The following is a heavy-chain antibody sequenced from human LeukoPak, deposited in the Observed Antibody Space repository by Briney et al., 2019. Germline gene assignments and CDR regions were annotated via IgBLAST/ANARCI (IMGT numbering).Heavy chain of an antibody. CDR2: IGSSSSYI. CDR1: GFTFSSYS. Sequence: GGSLRLSCAASGFTFSSYSMNWVRQAPGKGLEWVSSIGSSSSYIYYADSVKGRFTISRDNAKNSLYLQMNSLRAEDTAVYYCARDLAGYHDYWGQGTLVTVSS. J-gene: IGHJ4*02. CDR3: ARDLAGYHDY. D-gene: IGHD2-2*01. V-gene: IGHV3-21*01.